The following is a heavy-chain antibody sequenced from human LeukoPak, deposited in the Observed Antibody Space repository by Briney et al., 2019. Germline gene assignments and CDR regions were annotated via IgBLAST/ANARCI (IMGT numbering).Heavy chain of an antibody. J-gene: IGHJ6*04. CDR3: ARDSKLYCSSTSCYMDV. D-gene: IGHD2-2*01. CDR1: GFTFSSYA. Sequence: GGSLRLSCAASGFTFSSYAMSWVRQAPGKGLEWVSSISSSSNYIYHADSLKGRFTISRDNAKNSLYLQMNRLRAEDTAVYYCARDSKLYCSSTSCYMDVWGKGTTVTVSS. V-gene: IGHV3-21*01. CDR2: ISSSSNYI.